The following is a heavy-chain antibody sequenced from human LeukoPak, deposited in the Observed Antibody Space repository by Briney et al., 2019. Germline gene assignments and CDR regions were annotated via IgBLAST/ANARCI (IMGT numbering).Heavy chain of an antibody. V-gene: IGHV3-21*01. CDR3: ARDTPMWNYYDSSGYYDY. CDR1: GFSFSTNA. J-gene: IGHJ4*02. D-gene: IGHD3-22*01. Sequence: GGSLRLSCAASGFSFSTNAMDWVRQAPGKGLEWVSSISSSSSYIYYADSVKGRFTISRDNAKNSLYLQMNSLRAEDTAVYYCARDTPMWNYYDSSGYYDYWGQGTLVTVSS. CDR2: ISSSSSYI.